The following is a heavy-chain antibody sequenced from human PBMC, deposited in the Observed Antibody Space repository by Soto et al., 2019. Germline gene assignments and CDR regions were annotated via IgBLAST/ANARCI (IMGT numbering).Heavy chain of an antibody. CDR3: ARDRLRGYDSSGFYS. CDR1: GGTFSSYT. D-gene: IGHD3-22*01. Sequence: ASVKVSCKASGGTFSSYTINWVRQAPGQGLEWMGWINPSDGNRNFAQKFEDRVTMTTATSTNTVFLELRSLKSDDTAIYYCARDRLRGYDSSGFYSWGQGTMVTVSS. CDR2: INPSDGNR. J-gene: IGHJ4*02. V-gene: IGHV1-18*01.